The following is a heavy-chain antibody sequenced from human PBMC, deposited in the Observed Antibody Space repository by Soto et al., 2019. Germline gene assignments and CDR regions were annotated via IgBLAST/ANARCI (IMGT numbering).Heavy chain of an antibody. CDR3: ASVTFGGVVLAH. Sequence: SETLSLTCTVSAASFSKYYWSWIRQPPGKGLEWIGYIYFNGNTNYNPSLKRRVTISIDTSKKQSSLNLTSVTDADTAVYYCASVTFGGVVLAHWGQGTLVTVSS. D-gene: IGHD3-16*01. CDR2: IYFNGNT. J-gene: IGHJ4*02. CDR1: AASFSKYY. V-gene: IGHV4-59*01.